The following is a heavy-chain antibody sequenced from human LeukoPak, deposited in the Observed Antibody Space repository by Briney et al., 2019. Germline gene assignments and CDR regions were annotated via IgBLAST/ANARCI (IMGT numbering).Heavy chain of an antibody. D-gene: IGHD4-17*01. CDR3: ARDEFGDFQGFDY. V-gene: IGHV4-59*13. J-gene: IGHJ4*02. Sequence: SQTLSLTCTVSGGSINSYYWNWIRKSPGKGLEWLGNIHYSGTTNYNPSLKSRVTLSLDSSKSQFALKVTSVTASDTAVYYCARDEFGDFQGFDYWGQGTRVTVSS. CDR2: IHYSGTT. CDR1: GGSINSYY.